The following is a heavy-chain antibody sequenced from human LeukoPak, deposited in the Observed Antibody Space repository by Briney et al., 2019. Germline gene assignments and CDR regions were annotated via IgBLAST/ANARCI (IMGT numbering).Heavy chain of an antibody. CDR2: ISSGGSIT. CDR1: GFIFSDHY. Sequence: PGGSLRLSCAASGFIFSDHYMSWVRLAPGKGLEWVSYISSGGSITHYADSVKGRFTISRDNAKNSVYMQMNSLRAEDTAVYYCAKDISTRVGTAHFGYWGQGTLVTVSS. D-gene: IGHD1-1*01. V-gene: IGHV3-11*04. J-gene: IGHJ4*02. CDR3: AKDISTRVGTAHFGY.